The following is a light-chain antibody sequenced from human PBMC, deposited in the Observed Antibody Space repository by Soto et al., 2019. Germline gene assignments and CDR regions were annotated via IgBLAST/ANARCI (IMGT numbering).Light chain of an antibody. CDR1: QSVSSSL. V-gene: IGKV3-20*01. J-gene: IGKJ1*01. Sequence: LTQSPGTLSLPPGERATLSWRASQSVSSSLLGWQQQTRGQPPRLLNSAASSRATGTPNRCSGSAAAKYTTLTISRLEHEDVAVYYCQQYGSLWTFGQGTKVDIK. CDR3: QQYGSLWT. CDR2: AAS.